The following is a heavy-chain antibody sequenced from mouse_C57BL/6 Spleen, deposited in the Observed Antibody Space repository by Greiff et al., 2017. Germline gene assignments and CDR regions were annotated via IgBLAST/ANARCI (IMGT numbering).Heavy chain of an antibody. D-gene: IGHD3-3*01. CDR1: GFTFSSYA. Sequence: EVKVVESGGGLVKPGGSLKLSCAASGFTFSSYAMYWVRQTPEKRLEWVATISDGGSYTYYPDNVKGSFTISRDNTKNNLYLQRSHLKSEDTAMYYCSRGDVDYFDYWGQGTTLTVSS. J-gene: IGHJ2*01. CDR2: ISDGGSYT. CDR3: SRGDVDYFDY. V-gene: IGHV5-4*03.